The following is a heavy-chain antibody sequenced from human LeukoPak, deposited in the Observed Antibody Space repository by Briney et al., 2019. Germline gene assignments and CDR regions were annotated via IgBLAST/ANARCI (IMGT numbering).Heavy chain of an antibody. CDR2: IYSGGST. D-gene: IGHD3-22*01. CDR1: GFTVSSNY. V-gene: IGHV3-53*01. CDR3: ARDAERIYDSSGYYSD. J-gene: IGHJ4*02. Sequence: GGSLRLSCAASGFTVSSNYMTWVRQAPGKGLEWVSVIYSGGSTYYADSVKGRFTISRDNSKNTLYLQMNNLRAEDTAVYYCARDAERIYDSSGYYSDWGQGTLVTVSS.